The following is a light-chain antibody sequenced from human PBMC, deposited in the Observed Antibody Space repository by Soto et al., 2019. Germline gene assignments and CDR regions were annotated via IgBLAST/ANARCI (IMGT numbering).Light chain of an antibody. Sequence: EIVLTQSPATLSLSPGERATLSFRASQSVSSYLAWYQQKPGQAPRLLINGASTRATGIPDRFSGSGSGTDFTLTINRLEPEDFAVYYCQWSGGSVSFGGGTKVDIK. J-gene: IGKJ4*01. V-gene: IGKV3-20*01. CDR3: QWSGGSVS. CDR2: GAS. CDR1: QSVSSY.